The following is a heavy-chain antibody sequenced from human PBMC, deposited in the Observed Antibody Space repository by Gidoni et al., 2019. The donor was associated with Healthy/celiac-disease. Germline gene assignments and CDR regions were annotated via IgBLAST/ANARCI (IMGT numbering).Heavy chain of an antibody. CDR1: GFTFSSYS. V-gene: IGHV3-48*02. CDR3: ARVTTVVTPGAPRPLLGGYYFDL. D-gene: IGHD4-17*01. J-gene: IGHJ2*01. Sequence: EVQLVESGGGLVQPGGSLRLSCAASGFTFSSYSMNWVRQAPGQGLEWVSYISSSSSTIYYADSVKGRFTISRDNAKNSLYLQMNSLRDEDTAVYYCARVTTVVTPGAPRPLLGGYYFDLWGRGTLVTVSS. CDR2: ISSSSSTI.